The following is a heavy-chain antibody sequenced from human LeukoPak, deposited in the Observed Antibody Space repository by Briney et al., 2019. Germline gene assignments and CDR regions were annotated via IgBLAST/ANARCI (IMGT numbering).Heavy chain of an antibody. J-gene: IGHJ5*02. V-gene: IGHV1-18*01. CDR2: ISAYNSNT. D-gene: IGHD2-2*01. CDR3: ARDGCSTTNCYVQNWFDP. CDR1: GYTFTSYA. Sequence: ASVKVSCKASGYTFTSYAISWVRQAPGQGLEWMGWISAYNSNTNYAQKLQGRVTMTTDPSTSTAYMELKSLRSDDTAVYFCARDGCSTTNCYVQNWFDPWGQGTLVTVSS.